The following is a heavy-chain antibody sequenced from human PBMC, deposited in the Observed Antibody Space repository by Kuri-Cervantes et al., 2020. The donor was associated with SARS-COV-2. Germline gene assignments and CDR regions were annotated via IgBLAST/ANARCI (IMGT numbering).Heavy chain of an antibody. Sequence: ASVKVSCKVYGYTLTDLSMHWVRQALGKGLEWMGGFDPEDGETIYAQKFQGRVTMTEDTSTDTAYMELSSLRSEDTAVYYCATGIGYCSGGSCYNYYYGMDVWGQGTTVTVSS. J-gene: IGHJ6*02. V-gene: IGHV1-24*01. CDR1: GYTLTDLS. CDR2: FDPEDGET. CDR3: ATGIGYCSGGSCYNYYYGMDV. D-gene: IGHD2-15*01.